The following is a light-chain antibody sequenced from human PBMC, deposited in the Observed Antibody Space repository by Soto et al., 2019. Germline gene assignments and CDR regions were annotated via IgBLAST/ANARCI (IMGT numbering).Light chain of an antibody. V-gene: IGLV2-14*01. J-gene: IGLJ1*01. CDR2: EVS. CDR1: SSDVGGSNY. CDR3: SSYTSSNTLEV. Sequence: QSALIQPASVSGSPGQSITISCTGTSSDVGGSNYVSWYQHHPHRAPKLLIYEVSYRPSGVSNRFSGSKSDNAASLTISGLQAEDEADYYRSSYTSSNTLEVFGFGTKLTVL.